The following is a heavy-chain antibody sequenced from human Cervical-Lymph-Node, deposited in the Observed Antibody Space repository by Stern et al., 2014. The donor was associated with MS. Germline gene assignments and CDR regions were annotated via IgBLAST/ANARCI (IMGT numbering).Heavy chain of an antibody. CDR1: GGSISSDNYY. D-gene: IGHD2-2*01. CDR3: ARDHFTTSLDV. J-gene: IGHJ6*02. V-gene: IGHV4-31*03. CDR2: IYYSGTT. Sequence: VQLVESGPGLVKPSQTLSLTCTVSGGSISSDNYYWTWIRQHPGKGLEWIGHIYYSGTTYYNPSSKRRVSITVDTSQNLFSLRLSSVTAADTAVYYCARDHFTTSLDVWGHGTTVTVS.